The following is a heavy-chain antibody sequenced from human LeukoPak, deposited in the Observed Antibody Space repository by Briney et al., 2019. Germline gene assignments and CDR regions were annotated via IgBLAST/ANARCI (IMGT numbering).Heavy chain of an antibody. D-gene: IGHD3-22*01. Sequence: GGSLRLSCAASGFTFSSYWMHWVRQAPGKGLVWVSRINSDGSSTSYADSVKGRFTTSRDNAKNTLYLQMNSLRAEDTAVYYCARGKTYYYDSSGYYYGYWGQGTLVTVSS. CDR1: GFTFSSYW. CDR3: ARGKTYYYDSSGYYYGY. J-gene: IGHJ4*02. V-gene: IGHV3-74*01. CDR2: INSDGSST.